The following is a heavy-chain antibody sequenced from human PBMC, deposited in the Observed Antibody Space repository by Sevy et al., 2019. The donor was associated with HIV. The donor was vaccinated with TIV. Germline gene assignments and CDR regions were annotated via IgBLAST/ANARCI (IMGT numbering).Heavy chain of an antibody. D-gene: IGHD4-17*01. V-gene: IGHV1-24*01. CDR1: GYTLTELS. CDR2: FDPEDGET. Sequence: ASVKVSCKVSGYTLTELSMHWVRQAPGKGLEWMGGFDPEDGETIYAQKFQGRVTMTEETSTDTAYMELSSLRSEDTAVYYCATGHGEAHFDYWGQGTLVTVSS. J-gene: IGHJ4*02. CDR3: ATGHGEAHFDY.